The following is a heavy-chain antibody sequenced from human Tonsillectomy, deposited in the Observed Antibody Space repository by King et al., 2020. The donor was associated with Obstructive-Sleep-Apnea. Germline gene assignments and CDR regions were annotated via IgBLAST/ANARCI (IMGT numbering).Heavy chain of an antibody. J-gene: IGHJ3*02. CDR1: GFTFSSYT. Sequence: VQLVESGGGLVKPGGSLRLSCAASGFTFSSYTMNWVRQAPGKGLEWVSSISSSSSYIYYPDSVKGRFTISRDNAKNSLYLQMNSLRAEDTAVYYCAGDRQWLFAFDIWGQGTMVTVSS. CDR2: ISSSSSYI. D-gene: IGHD6-19*01. CDR3: AGDRQWLFAFDI. V-gene: IGHV3-21*01.